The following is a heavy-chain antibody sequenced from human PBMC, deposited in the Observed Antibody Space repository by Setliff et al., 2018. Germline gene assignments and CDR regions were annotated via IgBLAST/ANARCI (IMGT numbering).Heavy chain of an antibody. CDR3: AREVGTSTSSDAFDV. CDR1: GDSISSGDYF. V-gene: IGHV4-30-4*08. J-gene: IGHJ3*01. CDR2: IYHSGSA. Sequence: KTSETLSLTCTVSGDSISSGDYFWSWIRQPPGKGLEWIAYIYHSGSAYYNPSLKSRVTMSVDTSKNQFSLHLTSVTAADTAVYYCAREVGTSTSSDAFDVRGQGMMVTVSS. D-gene: IGHD1-26*01.